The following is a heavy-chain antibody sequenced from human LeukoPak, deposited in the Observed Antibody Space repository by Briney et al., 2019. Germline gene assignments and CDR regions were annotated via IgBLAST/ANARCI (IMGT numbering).Heavy chain of an antibody. CDR1: GDSMTNYY. D-gene: IGHD1-26*01. V-gene: IGHV4-59*12. Sequence: SETLSLTCTVSGDSMTNYYWNWIRQPPGKGLEWIGSIYYSGSTYYNPSLKSRVTISVDTSKNQFSLKLSSVTAADTAVYYCAREVPRWIVGATGGAFDIWGQGTMVTVSS. J-gene: IGHJ3*02. CDR3: AREVPRWIVGATGGAFDI. CDR2: IYYSGST.